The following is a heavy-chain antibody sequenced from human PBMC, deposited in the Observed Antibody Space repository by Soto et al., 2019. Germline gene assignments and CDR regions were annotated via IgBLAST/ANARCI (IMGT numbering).Heavy chain of an antibody. V-gene: IGHV3-30*18. D-gene: IGHD3-3*01. J-gene: IGHJ6*02. CDR3: AKDPQYYDFWSGYRRQYYYYGMDV. CDR1: GFTFSSYG. Sequence: PGGFLRLSCAASGFTFSSYGMHWVRQAPGKGLEWVAVISYDGSNKYYADSVKGRFTISRDNSKNTLYLQMNSLRAEDTAVYYCAKDPQYYDFWSGYRRQYYYYGMDVWGQGTTVTVSS. CDR2: ISYDGSNK.